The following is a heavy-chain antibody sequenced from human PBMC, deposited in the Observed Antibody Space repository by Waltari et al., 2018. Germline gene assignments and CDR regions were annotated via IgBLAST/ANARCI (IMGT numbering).Heavy chain of an antibody. CDR3: ASLGAYYDFWSGYSDV. V-gene: IGHV4-39*01. CDR2: IYYSGST. Sequence: QLQLQESGPGLVTPSETLSLTCTVSGGSISSSRYYWGWIRQPPGKGLEWIGSIYYSGSTYYNPSLKSRVTISVDTSKNQFSLKLSSVTAADTAVYYCASLGAYYDFWSGYSDVWGQGTTVTVSS. D-gene: IGHD3-3*01. CDR1: GGSISSSRYY. J-gene: IGHJ6*02.